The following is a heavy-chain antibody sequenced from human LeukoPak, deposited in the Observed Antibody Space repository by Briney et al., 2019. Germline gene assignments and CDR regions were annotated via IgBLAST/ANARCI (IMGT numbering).Heavy chain of an antibody. V-gene: IGHV3-21*01. D-gene: IGHD3-9*01. CDR2: ISSSSSYI. Sequence: GGSLRLSCAASGFTFSSYSMNWVRQAPGKGLEWVSSISSSSSYIYYADSVKGRFTISRDNAKNTLYLQMNSLRAEDTAVYYCAKNRRDVHYDSMDVWGQGTTVTVSS. CDR3: AKNRRDVHYDSMDV. J-gene: IGHJ6*02. CDR1: GFTFSSYS.